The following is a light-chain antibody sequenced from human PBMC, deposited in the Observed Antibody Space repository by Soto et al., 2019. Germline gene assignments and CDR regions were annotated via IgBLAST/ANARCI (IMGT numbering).Light chain of an antibody. V-gene: IGKV3-11*01. CDR2: DAS. CDR1: QSVSSY. Sequence: IVLRQSPATLSLSPGQRATLSCRASQSVSSYLAWYQQKPGQAPRLLIYDASNRATGIPARFSGSGSGTDFTLTISSLQSEDFAVYYCQQYNSWPLTFGGGTKVDIK. J-gene: IGKJ4*01. CDR3: QQYNSWPLT.